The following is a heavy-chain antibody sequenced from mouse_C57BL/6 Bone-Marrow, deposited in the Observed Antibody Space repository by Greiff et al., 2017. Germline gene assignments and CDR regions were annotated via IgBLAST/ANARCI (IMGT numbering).Heavy chain of an antibody. CDR2: INPYNGGT. V-gene: IGHV1-19*01. CDR3: ARNGNEDWYFDV. CDR1: GYTFPDYY. Sequence: VQLQQSGPVLVKPGASVKMSCKASGYTFPDYYMNWVKQSHGKSLEWIGVINPYNGGTSSNQKFKGKATLTVDKYSSSAYMELNSLTSEDSAVYYCARNGNEDWYFDVWGTGTTVTVSS. J-gene: IGHJ1*03. D-gene: IGHD1-1*01.